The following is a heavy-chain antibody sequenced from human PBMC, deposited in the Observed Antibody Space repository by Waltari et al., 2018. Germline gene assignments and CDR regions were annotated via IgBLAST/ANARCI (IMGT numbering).Heavy chain of an antibody. CDR1: GFTFSRYW. Sequence: EVQLVEPGGGLVQPGGSLRLSCAASGFTFSRYWMSWVRQAPGKGLEWVANIKQDGSEKYYVDSVKGRFTISRDNAKNSLFLQMNSLRAEDTAVYYCASRYYFDYWGLGTLVTVSS. CDR2: IKQDGSEK. CDR3: ASRYYFDY. J-gene: IGHJ4*02. V-gene: IGHV3-7*01.